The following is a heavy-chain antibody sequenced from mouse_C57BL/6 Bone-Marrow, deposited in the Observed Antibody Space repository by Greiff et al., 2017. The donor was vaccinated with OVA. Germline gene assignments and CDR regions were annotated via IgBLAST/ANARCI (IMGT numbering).Heavy chain of an antibody. Sequence: QVQLKQPGAELVRPGSSVKLSCKASGYTFTSYWMHWVKQRPIQGLEWIGNIDPSDSETHYNQKFKDKATLTVDKSSSTAYMQLSSLTSEDSAVYYCAREVYYYGSSLFDYWGQGTTLTVSS. CDR1: GYTFTSYW. V-gene: IGHV1-52*01. D-gene: IGHD1-1*01. CDR3: AREVYYYGSSLFDY. J-gene: IGHJ2*01. CDR2: IDPSDSET.